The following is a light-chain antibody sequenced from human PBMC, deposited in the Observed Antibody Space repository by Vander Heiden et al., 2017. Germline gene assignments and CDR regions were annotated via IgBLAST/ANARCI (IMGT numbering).Light chain of an antibody. CDR2: WAS. V-gene: IGKV4-1*01. CDR3: RVYEAEAYT. CDR1: QSVLYSSNNKNY. J-gene: IGKJ2*01. Sequence: DLVMTQSPDSLAVSLCESATINCRSSQSVLYSSNNKNYLAWSQQSPGLTPKLLMYWASTRVSEVPDPFTATGSGTDFTMRIMSLTAEAVTVYYSRVYEAEAYTYRQACKLE.